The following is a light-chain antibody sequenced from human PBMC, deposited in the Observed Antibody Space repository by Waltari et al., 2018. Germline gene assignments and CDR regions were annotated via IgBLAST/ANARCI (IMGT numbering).Light chain of an antibody. CDR2: KVS. Sequence: DVVLTQSPLSLSVTLGESPSLSCTSSQSLAFCDGKTYLNWFHQRPGPSPRRLISKVSNRKSGVPDRISGSASGTDFALNSSRVEAEDVGVYYCMEGAQWYTFGQGTKLEIK. CDR1: QSLAFCDGKTY. V-gene: IGKV2-30*01. CDR3: MEGAQWYT. J-gene: IGKJ2*01.